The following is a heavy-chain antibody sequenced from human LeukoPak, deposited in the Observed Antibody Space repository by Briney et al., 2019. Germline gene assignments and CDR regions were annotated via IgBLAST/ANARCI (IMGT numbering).Heavy chain of an antibody. V-gene: IGHV3-15*01. J-gene: IGHJ4*02. Sequence: GGSLRLSCAASGFTFDDYGMSWVRQAPGKGLEWVGRIKSKTDGGTTDYAAPVKGRFTISRDDSKNTLYLQMNSLKTEDTAVYYCTTERWFGGSDYWGQGTLVTVSS. CDR1: GFTFDDYG. CDR3: TTERWFGGSDY. CDR2: IKSKTDGGTT. D-gene: IGHD3-10*01.